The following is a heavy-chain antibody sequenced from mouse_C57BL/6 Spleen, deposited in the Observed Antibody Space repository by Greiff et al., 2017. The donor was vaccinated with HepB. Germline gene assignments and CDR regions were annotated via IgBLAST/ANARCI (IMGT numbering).Heavy chain of an antibody. CDR3: ARALRMDY. CDR2: IYPGSGNT. D-gene: IGHD3-2*02. J-gene: IGHJ4*01. V-gene: IGHV1-76*01. CDR1: GYTFTDYY. Sequence: VKLMESGAELVRPGASVKLSCKASGYTFTDYYINWVKQRPGQGLEWIARIYPGSGNTYYNEKFKGKATLTAEKSSSTAYMQLSSLTSEDSAVYFCARALRMDYWGQGTSVTVSS.